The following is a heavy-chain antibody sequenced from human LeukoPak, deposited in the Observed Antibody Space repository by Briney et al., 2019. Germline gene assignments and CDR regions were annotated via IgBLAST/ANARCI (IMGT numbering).Heavy chain of an antibody. CDR2: INPNSGGT. V-gene: IGHV1-2*04. CDR3: ARGSYYDIEIDY. Sequence: ASVKVSCKASGYTFTGYYMHWVRQAPGQGLEWMGWINPNSGGTNYAQKFQGWATMTRDTSISTAYMELSRLRSDDTAVYYCARGSYYDIEIDYWGQGTLVTVSS. D-gene: IGHD3-9*01. J-gene: IGHJ4*02. CDR1: GYTFTGYY.